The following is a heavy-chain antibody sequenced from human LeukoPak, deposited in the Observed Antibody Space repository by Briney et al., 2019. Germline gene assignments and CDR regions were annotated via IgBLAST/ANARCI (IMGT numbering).Heavy chain of an antibody. Sequence: ASETLSLTCTVSGASISSTNNFWGWIRQTPGKGLEWIATIYYSVSTYYNPSLKSRLSISVDTSKNQFSLKLSSVTAADTALYYCARDSGYNVNDHDVNAFDIRGQGTMVTISS. J-gene: IGHJ3*02. D-gene: IGHD5-24*01. CDR2: IYYSVST. CDR3: ARDSGYNVNDHDVNAFDI. V-gene: IGHV4-39*07. CDR1: GASISSTNNF.